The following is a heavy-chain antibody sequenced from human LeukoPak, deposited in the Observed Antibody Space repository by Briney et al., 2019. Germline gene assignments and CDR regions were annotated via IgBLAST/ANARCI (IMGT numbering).Heavy chain of an antibody. Sequence: SETLSLTCTVSAGSLTSSGYYWGWIRQPPGKGLEWIGSIYYSGSTYYNPSLKSRVTISVDTSKNQFSLKLSSVTAADTAVYYCARASYSSSYAFDIWGQGTMVTVSS. J-gene: IGHJ3*02. CDR2: IYYSGST. CDR3: ARASYSSSYAFDI. V-gene: IGHV4-39*07. D-gene: IGHD6-6*01. CDR1: AGSLTSSGYY.